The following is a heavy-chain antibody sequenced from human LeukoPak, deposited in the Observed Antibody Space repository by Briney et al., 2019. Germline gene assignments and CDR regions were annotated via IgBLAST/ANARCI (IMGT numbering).Heavy chain of an antibody. CDR3: AKGPYSNSPDYFDC. V-gene: IGHV3-30*02. J-gene: IGHJ4*02. CDR1: GFTFSSYG. CDR2: IRSDGGNK. D-gene: IGHD6-6*01. Sequence: GGSLRLSCAVSGFTFSSYGMHWVRQAPGKGLEWVTFIRSDGGNKNYADSVKGRFTISRDNSKNTLYLQMNSLRPEDTAVYYCAKGPYSNSPDYFDCWGQGTLITVSS.